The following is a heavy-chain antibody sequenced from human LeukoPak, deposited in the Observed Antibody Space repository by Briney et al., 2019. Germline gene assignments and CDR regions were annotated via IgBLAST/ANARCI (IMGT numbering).Heavy chain of an antibody. J-gene: IGHJ5*02. CDR1: RGTFSSYA. D-gene: IGHD3-3*01. CDR3: ARDQGVTIFGVAHWFDP. Sequence: SVKVSCKASRGTFSSYAITWVRQAPGQGLEWMGGIIPIFGTANYAQKFQDRVTITTDESTSTAYMELSSLRSEDTAVYYCARDQGVTIFGVAHWFDPWGQGTLVTVSS. V-gene: IGHV1-69*05. CDR2: IIPIFGTA.